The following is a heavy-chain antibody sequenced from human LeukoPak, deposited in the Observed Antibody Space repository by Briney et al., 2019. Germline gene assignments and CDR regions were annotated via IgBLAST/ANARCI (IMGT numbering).Heavy chain of an antibody. J-gene: IGHJ6*02. D-gene: IGHD3-10*01. Sequence: PGGSLRLSCAASGFTFSSYGMHWVRQAPGKGLDWVAVIWYDGSNKYYADSVKGRFTISRDNSKNTLYLQMNSLRAEDTAVYYCARDRITMVRGVMILYGMDVWGQGTTVTVSS. CDR1: GFTFSSYG. V-gene: IGHV3-33*01. CDR3: ARDRITMVRGVMILYGMDV. CDR2: IWYDGSNK.